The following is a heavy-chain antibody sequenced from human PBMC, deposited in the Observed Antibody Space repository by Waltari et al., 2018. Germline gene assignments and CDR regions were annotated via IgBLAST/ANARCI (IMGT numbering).Heavy chain of an antibody. Sequence: QVQLVQSGAEVKKPGASVKVSCKASGYTFTSYAMHWVRQAPGQRLEWMGWINAGNGNTKYSQKFQGRVTITRDTSASTAYMELSSLRSEDTAVYYCARNWNYANYFDYWGQGTLVTVSS. CDR3: ARNWNYANYFDY. CDR1: GYTFTSYA. V-gene: IGHV1-3*01. CDR2: INAGNGNT. D-gene: IGHD1-7*01. J-gene: IGHJ4*02.